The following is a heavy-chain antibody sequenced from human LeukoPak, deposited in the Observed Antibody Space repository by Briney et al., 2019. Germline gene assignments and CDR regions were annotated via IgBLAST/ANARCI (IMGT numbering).Heavy chain of an antibody. CDR1: GFTFSSYG. D-gene: IGHD6-19*01. Sequence: PGGSLRLSCAASGFTFSSYGMHWVRQAPGKGLEWVAVISYDGSNKYYADSVKGRFTISRDNSKNTLYLQMNSLRAEDTAVYYCAKDFEPWLVHYYFDYWGQGTLVTVSS. CDR3: AKDFEPWLVHYYFDY. CDR2: ISYDGSNK. J-gene: IGHJ4*02. V-gene: IGHV3-30*18.